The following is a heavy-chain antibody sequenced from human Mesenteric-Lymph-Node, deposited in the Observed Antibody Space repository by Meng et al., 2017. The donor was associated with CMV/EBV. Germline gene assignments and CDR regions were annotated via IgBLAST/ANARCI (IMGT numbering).Heavy chain of an antibody. CDR1: GGSFSGYY. J-gene: IGHJ4*02. V-gene: IGHV4-34*01. CDR3: ARGSSYDILTGYFDY. Sequence: QGQFTQGGAGLLKPSETLSVTCAVYGGSFSGYYWNWIRQSPEKGLEWIGEINHSGSTTYNPSFTSRIIISVDTSTNQISLNMSSVTAADTAVYYCARGSSYDILTGYFDYWGQGALVTVSS. CDR2: INHSGST. D-gene: IGHD3-9*01.